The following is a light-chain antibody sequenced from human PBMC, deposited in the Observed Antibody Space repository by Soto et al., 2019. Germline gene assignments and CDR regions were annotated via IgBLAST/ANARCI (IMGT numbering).Light chain of an antibody. V-gene: IGKV3-15*01. CDR2: GAS. Sequence: EILMTQSPATLSVSPGERATLSCRASQSLSRNLAWYQQKPGQARRLLIYGASTRASGIPARFSGVGSGTEFTLTISSLQSEDFALYYCQHYNDWPPAFTFGPGTKVDL. J-gene: IGKJ3*01. CDR1: QSLSRN. CDR3: QHYNDWPPAFT.